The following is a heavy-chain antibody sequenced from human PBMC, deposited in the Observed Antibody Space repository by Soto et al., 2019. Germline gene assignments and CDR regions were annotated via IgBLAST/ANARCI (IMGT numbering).Heavy chain of an antibody. CDR3: ARVRYYGSGSYNEAFDY. D-gene: IGHD3-10*01. J-gene: IGHJ4*02. CDR2: IIPIFGTA. CDR1: GGTFSSYA. V-gene: IGHV1-69*13. Sequence: SVKVSCKASGGTFSSYAISWVRQAPGQGLEWMGGIIPIFGTANYAQKFQGRVTITADESTSTAYMELSSLRSEDTAVYYCARVRYYGSGSYNEAFDYWGQGTLVTVSS.